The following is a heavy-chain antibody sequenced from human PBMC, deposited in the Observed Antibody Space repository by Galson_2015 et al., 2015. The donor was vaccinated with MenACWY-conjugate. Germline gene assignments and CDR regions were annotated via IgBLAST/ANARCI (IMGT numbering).Heavy chain of an antibody. CDR1: GGNFTSYA. CDR2: INANGDNA. Sequence: SLRLSFAASGGNFTSYAMTWVRQAPGKGLEWVSSINANGDNAHYLDSVTGRFFTSRDKSTNTLFLQMNGLTTEDTAVYYCFLVGIGGRVYRGRGVLVTVPS. D-gene: IGHD1-26*01. CDR3: FLVGIGGRVY. V-gene: IGHV3-23*01. J-gene: IGHJ4*02.